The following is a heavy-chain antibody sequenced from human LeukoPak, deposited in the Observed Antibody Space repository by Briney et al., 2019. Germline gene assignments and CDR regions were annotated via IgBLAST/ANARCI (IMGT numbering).Heavy chain of an antibody. V-gene: IGHV4-39*01. Sequence: SETLSPTCTVSGGSISSSSYYWGWIRQPPGKGLEWIGSIYYSGSTYYNPSLKSRVTISVDTSNNQFSLKVSSVTAADTAVYYCARPAEIGVGVDYWGQGTLVTVSS. CDR3: ARPAEIGVGVDY. CDR2: IYYSGST. CDR1: GGSISSSSYY. D-gene: IGHD3-3*01. J-gene: IGHJ4*02.